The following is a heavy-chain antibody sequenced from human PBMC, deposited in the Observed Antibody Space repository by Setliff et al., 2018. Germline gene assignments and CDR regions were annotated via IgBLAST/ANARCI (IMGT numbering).Heavy chain of an antibody. J-gene: IGHJ4*02. CDR2: ISGSAQTT. D-gene: IGHD3-22*01. CDR3: ARGDYYDSSGYPYYYDY. V-gene: IGHV3-23*01. CDR1: GFTFSSYA. Sequence: GSLRLSCAASGFTFSSYAITWVRQAPGKGLEWVSMISGSAQTTYYADSVKGRFTISRDNAKNSLYLQMNSLRAEDTAVYYCARGDYYDSSGYPYYYDYWGQGALVTVSS.